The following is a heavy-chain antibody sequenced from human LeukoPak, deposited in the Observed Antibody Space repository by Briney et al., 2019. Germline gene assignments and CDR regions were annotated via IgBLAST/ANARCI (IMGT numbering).Heavy chain of an antibody. CDR3: ARDQRSTSCYDY. J-gene: IGHJ4*02. D-gene: IGHD2-2*01. CDR1: GGSISSYY. CDR2: IYSSGNT. V-gene: IGHV4-59*01. Sequence: SETLSLTCTVSGGSISSYYWSWIRQPPGKGLEWIGYIYSSGNTDYNPSLKSRVTISVDTSKNQFSLRPNSVTAADTAVYYCARDQRSTSCYDYWGQGTLVTVSS.